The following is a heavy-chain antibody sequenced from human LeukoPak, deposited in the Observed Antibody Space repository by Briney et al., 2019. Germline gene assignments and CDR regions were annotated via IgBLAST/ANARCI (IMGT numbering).Heavy chain of an antibody. CDR3: ARVGRGDYVWGSYSFDY. Sequence: PSETLSLTCTVSDASVSNSYWSWIRQPPGKGLKWIGYISYSGSTSYNPSLKSRVTISVDPSKNQFSLKLSSVTAADTAMYYCARVGRGDYVWGSYSFDYWGQGTLVTVSS. V-gene: IGHV4-59*02. J-gene: IGHJ4*02. D-gene: IGHD3-16*01. CDR2: ISYSGST. CDR1: DASVSNSY.